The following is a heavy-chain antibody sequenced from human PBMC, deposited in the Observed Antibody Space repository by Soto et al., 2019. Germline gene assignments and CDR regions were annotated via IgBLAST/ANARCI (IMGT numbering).Heavy chain of an antibody. D-gene: IGHD6-19*01. V-gene: IGHV1-69*13. CDR3: ARGAVAVAGTSHFDY. CDR2: IIPIFGTA. CDR1: GGTFSSYA. Sequence: SVKVSCKASGGTFSSYAISWVRPAPGQGLEWMGGIIPIFGTANYAQKFQGRVTITADESTSTAYMELSSLRSEDTAVYYCARGAVAVAGTSHFDYWGQGTLVTVSS. J-gene: IGHJ4*02.